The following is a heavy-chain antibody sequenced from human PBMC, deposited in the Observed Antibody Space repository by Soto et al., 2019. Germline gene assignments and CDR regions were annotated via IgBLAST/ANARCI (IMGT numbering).Heavy chain of an antibody. V-gene: IGHV4-39*01. J-gene: IGHJ6*02. D-gene: IGHD6-13*01. CDR2: IYGTGNT. Sequence: QLQLQESGPGLVKPSETLSLSCTVSGGSITSSFYWGWIRQPPGKGLEWIGSIYGTGNTYYNRSLKGRVTISADTSKNQFSLNLISVTAADTAVYYCRSSSRYSTDVWGQGATVTVSS. CDR1: GGSITSSFY. CDR3: RSSSRYSTDV.